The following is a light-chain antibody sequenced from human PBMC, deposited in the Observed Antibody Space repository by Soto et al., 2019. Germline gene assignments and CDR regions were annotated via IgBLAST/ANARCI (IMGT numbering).Light chain of an antibody. CDR2: DVS. CDR1: SSDVGDYDF. Sequence: QSVLTQPPSMSGSPGQSVTISCTGTSSDVGDYDFVSWYHQHPGKVPKVIIYDVSERPSGVPDRFSGSKSGNTASLTISGLQAEDEAVYYCCSYAGGHTWVFGGGTELTVL. J-gene: IGLJ3*02. CDR3: CSYAGGHTWV. V-gene: IGLV2-11*01.